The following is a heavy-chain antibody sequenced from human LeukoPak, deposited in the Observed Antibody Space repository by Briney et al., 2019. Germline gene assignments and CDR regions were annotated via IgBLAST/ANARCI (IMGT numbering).Heavy chain of an antibody. J-gene: IGHJ4*02. V-gene: IGHV3-30*02. CDR2: IRYDGNIK. CDR3: AKGRYLDSSGYPIDY. CDR1: GFTFTNYA. D-gene: IGHD3-22*01. Sequence: PGGSLRLSCAASGFTFTNYAMHWVRQAPGKGLEWVAFIRYDGNIKYFADSVKGRFTISRDSSKNTLYLQMDSLRPEDTALYYCAKGRYLDSSGYPIDYWGQGTLVTVSS.